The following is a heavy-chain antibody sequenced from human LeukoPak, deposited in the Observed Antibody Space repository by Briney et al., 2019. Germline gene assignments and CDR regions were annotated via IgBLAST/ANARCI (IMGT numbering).Heavy chain of an antibody. V-gene: IGHV5-51*01. CDR3: ARASRDGYNQNFDY. J-gene: IGHJ4*02. Sequence: GESLKISCKASGYSFTSYWIGWVRQMPGKGLEWMGMTYPGDSDTKYSPSFQGQVTISADRSISTAYLHWSSLKVSDTAMYYCARASRDGYNQNFDYWGQGTLVTVSS. CDR1: GYSFTSYW. D-gene: IGHD5-24*01. CDR2: TYPGDSDT.